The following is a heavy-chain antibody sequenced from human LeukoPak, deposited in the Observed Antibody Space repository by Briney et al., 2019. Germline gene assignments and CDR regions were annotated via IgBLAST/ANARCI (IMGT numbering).Heavy chain of an antibody. D-gene: IGHD5-12*01. J-gene: IGHJ4*02. V-gene: IGHV4-30-4*08. CDR3: AAFRGYDFAYYFDY. Sequence: SETLSLTCTVSGGSISNGDYYWSWIRQPPGKGLEWIGYIYYSGSTYYNPSLKSRVTISVDTSKNQFSLKLSSVTAADTAVYYCAAFRGYDFAYYFDYWGQGTLVTVSS. CDR1: GGSISNGDYY. CDR2: IYYSGST.